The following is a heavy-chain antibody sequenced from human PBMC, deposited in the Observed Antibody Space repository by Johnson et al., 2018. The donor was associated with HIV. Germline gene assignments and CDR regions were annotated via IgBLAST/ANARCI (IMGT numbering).Heavy chain of an antibody. J-gene: IGHJ3*02. V-gene: IGHV3-53*01. CDR1: GFTVSSNY. CDR2: IYSGGST. D-gene: IGHD3-10*01. CDR3: ARGRTPDAFDI. Sequence: VQVLESGGGLIQPGGSLSLSCAASGFTVSSNYMSWVRQAPGKGLEWVSVIYSGGSTYYADSVKGRFTISRDNSKNTLYLQMNSLRAEDTAVYYCARGRTPDAFDIWGQGTMVTVSS.